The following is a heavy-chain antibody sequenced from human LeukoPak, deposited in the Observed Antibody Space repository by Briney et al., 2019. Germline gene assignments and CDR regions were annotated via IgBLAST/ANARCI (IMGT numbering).Heavy chain of an antibody. J-gene: IGHJ6*03. CDR3: ARAAIAAARIYYYMDV. CDR2: ISTSSSYI. Sequence: GGSLRLSCAAAGFTFSSYWMNWVRQAPGKGLEWVSFISTSSSYIHNADSVKGRFTISRDNAENSLYLQMNSLRAEDTAVYYCARAAIAAARIYYYMDVWGKGTTVTVSS. CDR1: GFTFSSYW. D-gene: IGHD6-13*01. V-gene: IGHV3-21*01.